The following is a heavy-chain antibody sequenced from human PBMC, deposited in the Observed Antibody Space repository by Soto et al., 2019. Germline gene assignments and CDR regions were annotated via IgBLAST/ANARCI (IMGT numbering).Heavy chain of an antibody. D-gene: IGHD2-15*01. V-gene: IGHV4-34*01. J-gene: IGHJ4*02. Sequence: QVQLQQWGAGLLKPSETLSLTCAVYGGSLSDYLWSWIRQPPGKGLEWIGEVNHSGNTNYSPSLKSRVTISTDTTKNQFSLNLNSVTATDTAQYFCARGRRERRRVVVADLWGQGTLVSVSS. CDR1: GGSLSDYL. CDR2: VNHSGNT. CDR3: ARGRRERRRVVVADL.